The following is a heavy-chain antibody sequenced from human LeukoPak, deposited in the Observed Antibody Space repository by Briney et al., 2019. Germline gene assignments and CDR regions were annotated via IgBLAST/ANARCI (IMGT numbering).Heavy chain of an antibody. Sequence: GGSLRLSCAASGFTFSDYYMSWIRQAPGKGLEWVSYISSSGSTIYYADSVKGRFTISRDNAKNSLYLQMNSLRAEDTAVYYCARDRTVTYYYDSSGLPDALDIWGQGTMVTVSS. CDR3: ARDRTVTYYYDSSGLPDALDI. J-gene: IGHJ3*02. V-gene: IGHV3-11*01. D-gene: IGHD3-22*01. CDR2: ISSSGSTI. CDR1: GFTFSDYY.